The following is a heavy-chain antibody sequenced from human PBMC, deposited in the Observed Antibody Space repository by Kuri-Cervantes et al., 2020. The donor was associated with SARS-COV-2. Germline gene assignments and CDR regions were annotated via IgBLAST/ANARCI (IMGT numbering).Heavy chain of an antibody. V-gene: IGHV1-8*02. J-gene: IGHJ6*03. CDR1: GYTFTSYD. Sequence: ASVKVSCKASGYTFTSYDINWVRQATGQGLEWMGWMNPNSGNTGYAQKFQGRVTMTRDTSISTAYMELSRLRSDDTAVYYCGRGGGPGMFFEYYMDVWGKGTTVTVSS. CDR3: GRGGGPGMFFEYYMDV. D-gene: IGHD3-10*02. CDR2: MNPNSGNT.